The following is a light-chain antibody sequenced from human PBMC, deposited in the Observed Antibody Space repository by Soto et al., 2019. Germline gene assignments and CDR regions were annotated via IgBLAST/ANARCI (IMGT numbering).Light chain of an antibody. CDR1: SGHSNYA. CDR3: QTWGTGLWV. CDR2: LNSDGSH. V-gene: IGLV4-69*01. J-gene: IGLJ3*02. Sequence: QLVLTQSPSASASLGASVKLTCTLSSGHSNYAIAWHQQQPEKGPRYLMKLNSDGSHSKGDGIPDRFSGSSSGAERYLTISSLQSEDEADYYCQTWGTGLWVFGGGIKLTVL.